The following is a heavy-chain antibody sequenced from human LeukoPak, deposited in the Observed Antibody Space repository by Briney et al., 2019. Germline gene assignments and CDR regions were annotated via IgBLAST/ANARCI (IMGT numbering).Heavy chain of an antibody. D-gene: IGHD6-19*01. Sequence: GVSLRLSCAASVFTFSNAWMSCVRQAPGKGLECVGRIKSKTDGGATDYAAPVKGRLPISRDDSKNTLYLQMNSLKTEDTAVYYCTSGYSSGWYFFDYWGQGNLVTVSS. V-gene: IGHV3-15*01. J-gene: IGHJ4*02. CDR1: VFTFSNAW. CDR3: TSGYSSGWYFFDY. CDR2: IKSKTDGGAT.